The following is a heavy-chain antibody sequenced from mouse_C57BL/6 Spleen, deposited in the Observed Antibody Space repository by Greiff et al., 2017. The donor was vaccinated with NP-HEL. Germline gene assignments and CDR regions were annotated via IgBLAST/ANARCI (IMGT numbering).Heavy chain of an antibody. CDR2: IWRGGST. CDR3: AKKGDGYGFYYAMDY. J-gene: IGHJ4*01. V-gene: IGHV2-5*01. CDR1: GFSLTSYG. D-gene: IGHD2-2*01. Sequence: QVQLQQSGPGLVQPSQSLSITCTVSGFSLTSYGVHWVRQSPGKGLEWLGVIWRGGSTDYNAAFMSRLSITKDNSKSQVFFKMNSLQADDTAIYYCAKKGDGYGFYYAMDYWGQGTSVTVSS.